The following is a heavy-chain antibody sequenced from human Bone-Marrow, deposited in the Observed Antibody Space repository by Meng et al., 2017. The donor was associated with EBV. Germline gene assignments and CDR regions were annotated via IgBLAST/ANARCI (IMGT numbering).Heavy chain of an antibody. CDR1: GYSFAAYY. CDR3: AKSGWNPS. CDR2: ISHNNGAK. J-gene: IGHJ4*02. V-gene: IGHV1-2*06. D-gene: IGHD6-19*01. Sequence: QVRLCGAGAEVKKQGASVKVACKASGYSFAAYYMRWVRKDPGHGLEWMGQISHNNGAKKYAQQFQGRVTMTWDTSTSTAYMEMNRLRSTDTAIYYCAKSGWNPSWGQGTLVTVSS.